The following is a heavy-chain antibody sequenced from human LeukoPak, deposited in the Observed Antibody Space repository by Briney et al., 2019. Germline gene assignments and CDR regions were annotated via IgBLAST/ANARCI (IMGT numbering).Heavy chain of an antibody. CDR2: IYYSGST. J-gene: IGHJ5*02. CDR3: ARDARGTGSNVWGSYRLDWFDP. D-gene: IGHD3-16*01. V-gene: IGHV4-31*03. CDR1: GGSISSGGYY. Sequence: SQTLSLTCIVSGGSISSGGYYWSWIRQHPGKGLEWIGYIYYSGSTYYNPSLKSRVTISVDTSKNQFSLKLSSVTAADTAVYYCARDARGTGSNVWGSYRLDWFDPWGQGTLVTVSS.